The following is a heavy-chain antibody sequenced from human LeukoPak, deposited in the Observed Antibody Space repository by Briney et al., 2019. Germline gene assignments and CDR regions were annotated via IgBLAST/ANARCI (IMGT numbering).Heavy chain of an antibody. D-gene: IGHD6-19*01. CDR3: ARDGRAGTYFDY. Sequence: PGGSLRLSCAASGFTFSSYAMHWVRQAPGKGLEWVAVISYDGSNKYYADSVKGRFTISRDNSKNTLYLQMNSLRAEDTAVYYCARDGRAGTYFDYWGQGTLVTVSS. CDR1: GFTFSSYA. V-gene: IGHV3-30*04. J-gene: IGHJ4*02. CDR2: ISYDGSNK.